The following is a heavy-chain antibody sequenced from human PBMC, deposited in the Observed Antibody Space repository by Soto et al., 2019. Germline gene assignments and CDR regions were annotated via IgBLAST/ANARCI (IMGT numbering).Heavy chain of an antibody. J-gene: IGHJ6*02. D-gene: IGHD2-21*02. Sequence: SETLSLTCTVSGGSIRSFYWSWIRQAPGKGLEWIGYLYNSGSTVYNPSLKSRVTISVDTSKNQFSLKLNSVTAADTAVYYCARDLWGYCGTDCYPLDVWGQGTTVTVSS. CDR1: GGSIRSFY. CDR3: ARDLWGYCGTDCYPLDV. CDR2: LYNSGST. V-gene: IGHV4-59*01.